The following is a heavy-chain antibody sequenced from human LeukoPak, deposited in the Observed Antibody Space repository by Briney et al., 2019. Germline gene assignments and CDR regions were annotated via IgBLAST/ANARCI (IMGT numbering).Heavy chain of an antibody. J-gene: IGHJ4*02. CDR3: ATDHLYNFDY. CDR1: GFTFSSYI. CDR2: ISRGSSDI. V-gene: IGHV3-48*02. D-gene: IGHD1-1*01. Sequence: GGSLRVSCAASGFTFSSYIMNWVRQAPGKGLEWVSYISRGSSDIYYADSVKGRFTISRDNAKNSLYLQMNSLRDEDTAVYYCATDHLYNFDYWGQGTLVTVSS.